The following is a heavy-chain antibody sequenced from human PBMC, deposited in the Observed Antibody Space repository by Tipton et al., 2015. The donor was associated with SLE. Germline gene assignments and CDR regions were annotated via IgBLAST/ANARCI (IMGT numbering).Heavy chain of an antibody. CDR3: ARLTYYYGSGSYYTHLGYYFDY. CDR2: IYSSGST. CDR1: GGSISSYY. D-gene: IGHD3-10*01. V-gene: IGHV4-4*07. J-gene: IGHJ4*02. Sequence: TLSLTCIVSGGSISSYYWSWIRQPAGKGLEWIGRIYSSGSTNYNPSLKSRVTISVDTSKNQFSLKLSSVTAADTAVYYCARLTYYYGSGSYYTHLGYYFDYWGQGTLVTVSS.